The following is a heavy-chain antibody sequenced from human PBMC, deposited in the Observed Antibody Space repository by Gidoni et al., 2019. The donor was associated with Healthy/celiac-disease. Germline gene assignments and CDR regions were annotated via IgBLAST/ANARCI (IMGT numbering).Heavy chain of an antibody. D-gene: IGHD6-13*01. Sequence: QVQLQASGPGLVKPSETLSLTCTVPGGSISSYYWSWIRQPPRKGLEWIGYIYYSGSTNYNPSLKSRVTISVDTSKNQFSLKLSSVTAADTAVYYCARGYSSSWAYFDYWGQGTLVTVSS. CDR3: ARGYSSSWAYFDY. J-gene: IGHJ4*02. V-gene: IGHV4-59*01. CDR1: GGSISSYY. CDR2: IYYSGST.